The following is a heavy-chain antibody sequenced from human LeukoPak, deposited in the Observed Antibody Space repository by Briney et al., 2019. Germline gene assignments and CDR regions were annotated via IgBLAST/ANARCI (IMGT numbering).Heavy chain of an antibody. Sequence: ASVKVSCKASGYTFTGYYMHWVRQAPGQGLEWMGWINPNSGGTNYAQKFQGRVTMTRDTSISTAYMELSRLRSDDTAVYYCARYQQLVHDAFDIWGRGTMVTVSS. J-gene: IGHJ3*02. CDR1: GYTFTGYY. CDR2: INPNSGGT. CDR3: ARYQQLVHDAFDI. V-gene: IGHV1-2*02. D-gene: IGHD6-13*01.